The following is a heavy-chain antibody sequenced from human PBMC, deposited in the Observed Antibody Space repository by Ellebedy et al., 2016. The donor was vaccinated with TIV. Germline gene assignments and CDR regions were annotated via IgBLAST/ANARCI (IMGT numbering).Heavy chain of an antibody. D-gene: IGHD5-18*01. Sequence: PGGPLRLSCAASGFTVSSNYMSWVRQAPGKGLEWVSVIYSGGATSYADSVKGRFTISRDNSKNTLYLQMNSLRVEDTAVYYCARKYIYGFDWGQGTLVTVSS. CDR3: ARKYIYGFD. CDR2: IYSGGAT. J-gene: IGHJ4*02. CDR1: GFTVSSNY. V-gene: IGHV3-66*01.